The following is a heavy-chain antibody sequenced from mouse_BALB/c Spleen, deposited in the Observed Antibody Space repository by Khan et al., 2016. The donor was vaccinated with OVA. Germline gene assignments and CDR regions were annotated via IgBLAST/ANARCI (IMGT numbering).Heavy chain of an antibody. Sequence: EVELVESGGDLVKPGGSLKLSCAASGFTFSTYGMSWVRQTPDKRLEWVATISTGGSYTYYQDSVKGRFTISRDNAKNTLYLHMSSLKSEDTAMFYCARLAYYYGSEGFAYWGQGTLVTVSA. V-gene: IGHV5-6*01. J-gene: IGHJ3*01. CDR3: ARLAYYYGSEGFAY. CDR1: GFTFSTYG. D-gene: IGHD1-1*01. CDR2: ISTGGSYT.